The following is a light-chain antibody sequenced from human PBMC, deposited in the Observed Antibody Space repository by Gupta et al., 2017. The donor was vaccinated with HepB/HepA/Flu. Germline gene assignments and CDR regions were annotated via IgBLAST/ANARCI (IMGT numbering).Light chain of an antibody. CDR3: QQSYSTPSS. J-gene: IGKJ2*04. Sequence: IQMTQSPSSLSASVGDRVTITCLASQSISSYLNWYQQKPGKAPKLLIYAASSLQSGVPSRFRGSGSGTDFTLTISSLQPEDFATYYCQQSYSTPSSFGQGTKLEIK. V-gene: IGKV1-39*01. CDR2: AAS. CDR1: QSISSY.